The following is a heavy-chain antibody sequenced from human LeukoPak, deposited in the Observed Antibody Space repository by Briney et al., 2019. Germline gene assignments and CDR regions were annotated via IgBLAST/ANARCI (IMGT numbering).Heavy chain of an antibody. CDR3: ARHYGP. J-gene: IGHJ5*02. CDR2: IYYSGST. V-gene: IGHV4-61*01. Sequence: PSETLSLTCTVSGGSVSSGSYYWSWIRQPPGKGLEWIGYIYYSGSTNYNPSLKSRVTISVDTSKNQFSLKLSSVTAADTVVYYCARHYGPWGQGTLVTVSS. CDR1: GGSVSSGSYY. D-gene: IGHD3-16*01.